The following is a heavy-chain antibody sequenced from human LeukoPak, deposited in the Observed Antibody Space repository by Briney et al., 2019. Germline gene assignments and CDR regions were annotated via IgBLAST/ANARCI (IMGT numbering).Heavy chain of an antibody. CDR1: GYTFTSYD. CDR3: ARDYGSGSYLGPDY. J-gene: IGHJ4*02. CDR2: INTNTGNP. D-gene: IGHD3-10*01. Sequence: ASVKVSCKASGYTFTSYDINWVRQAPGQGLEWMGWINTNTGNPTYAQGFTGRFVFSLDTSVSTAYLQISSLKAEDTAVYYCARDYGSGSYLGPDYWGQGTLVTVSS. V-gene: IGHV7-4-1*02.